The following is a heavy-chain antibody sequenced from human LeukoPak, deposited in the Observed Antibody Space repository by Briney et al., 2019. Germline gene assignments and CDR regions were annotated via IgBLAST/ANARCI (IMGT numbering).Heavy chain of an antibody. Sequence: ASVKVSCTASGYTFTSYDINWVRQATGQGLEWMGWMNPNRSNTGYAQKFKGRVTMTRNTSISTAYMEMSSLRSEDTAVYYCARRKFGYDDAFDIWGQGTMVTVSS. D-gene: IGHD5-12*01. J-gene: IGHJ3*02. V-gene: IGHV1-8*01. CDR1: GYTFTSYD. CDR3: ARRKFGYDDAFDI. CDR2: MNPNRSNT.